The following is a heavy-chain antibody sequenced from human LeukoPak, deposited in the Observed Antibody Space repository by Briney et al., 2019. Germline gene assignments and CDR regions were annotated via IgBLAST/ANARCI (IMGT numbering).Heavy chain of an antibody. D-gene: IGHD3-10*01. Sequence: SGGSLRLSCSASGFTFSSYAMHWVRQAPGKGLEYVSAISSNGGSTYYADSVKGRFTISRDNSKNTLYLQMSSLRAEDTAVYYCVKDLYYYGSGSYYNEDYWGQGTLVTVSS. CDR3: VKDLYYYGSGSYYNEDY. CDR2: ISSNGGST. V-gene: IGHV3-64D*09. CDR1: GFTFSSYA. J-gene: IGHJ4*02.